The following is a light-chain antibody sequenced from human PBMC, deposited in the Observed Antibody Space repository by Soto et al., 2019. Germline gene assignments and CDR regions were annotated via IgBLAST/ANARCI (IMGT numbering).Light chain of an antibody. CDR3: QQYNNWPPYT. CDR2: GAS. J-gene: IGKJ2*01. V-gene: IGKV3-15*01. Sequence: EIVMTQSPATLSVSPGERATLSCRASQSVSSNLAWYQQKPGQAPRLLIYGASTRATGIPARFSGSGSGTEVTLTISSLQSEDFALYYGQQYNNWPPYTFGQGTKLEIK. CDR1: QSVSSN.